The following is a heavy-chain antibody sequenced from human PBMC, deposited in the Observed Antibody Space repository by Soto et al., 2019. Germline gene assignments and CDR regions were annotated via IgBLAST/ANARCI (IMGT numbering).Heavy chain of an antibody. D-gene: IGHD3-3*01. CDR2: INSDGSST. CDR3: ARCDFWSGDAFDI. V-gene: IGHV3-74*01. Sequence: GGSLRLSCAASGFTFSSYLMHWVRQAPGKGLVWVSRINSDGSSTSYADSVKGRFTISRDNAKNTLYLQMNSLRAEDTAVYYCARCDFWSGDAFDIWGQGTMVTGSS. CDR1: GFTFSSYL. J-gene: IGHJ3*02.